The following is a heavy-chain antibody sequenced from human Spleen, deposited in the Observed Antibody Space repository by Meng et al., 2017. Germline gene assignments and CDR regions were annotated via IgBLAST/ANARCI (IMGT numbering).Heavy chain of an antibody. CDR2: FVNYVDT. CDR1: GYTFGSYG. CDR3: VKGTPGRSYCDY. J-gene: IGHJ4*02. D-gene: IGHD3-10*01. Sequence: QVHLLQSGPEVKKPGASVRFSCKASGYTFGSYGICWVRQAPGQGLEWMGWFVNYVDTYPAPKFQGRVTMTTDTHTNTAFMELRSLTSDDTAVYYCVKGTPGRSYCDYWGPGTLVTVSS. V-gene: IGHV1-18*01.